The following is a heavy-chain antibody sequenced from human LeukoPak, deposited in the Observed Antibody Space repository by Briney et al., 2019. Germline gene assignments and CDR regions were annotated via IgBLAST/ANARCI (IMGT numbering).Heavy chain of an antibody. V-gene: IGHV3-30*02. Sequence: GGSLRLPCAAFGFIFTDYGMHWVRQAPGKGLEWVAFIRYDGSDKYYADSVKGRVTIFRDNSKNTLYLQMNSLRAEDTAVYYCAKEGTASKPSDLDYWGQGTLVTVSS. CDR1: GFIFTDYG. CDR3: AKEGTASKPSDLDY. CDR2: IRYDGSDK. D-gene: IGHD1/OR15-1a*01. J-gene: IGHJ4*02.